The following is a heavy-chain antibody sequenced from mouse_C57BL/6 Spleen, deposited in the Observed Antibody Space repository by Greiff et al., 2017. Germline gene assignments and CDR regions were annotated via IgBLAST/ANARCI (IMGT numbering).Heavy chain of an antibody. Sequence: QVQLQQSGAELARPGASVKLSCKASGYTFTSYGISWVKQRTGQGLEWIGEIYPRSGNTYYNEKFKGKATLTADKSSSTAYMELRSLTSEDSAVYFCARRGGYDAMDYWGQGTSVTVSS. CDR2: IYPRSGNT. CDR3: ARRGGYDAMDY. J-gene: IGHJ4*01. V-gene: IGHV1-81*01. D-gene: IGHD1-1*02. CDR1: GYTFTSYG.